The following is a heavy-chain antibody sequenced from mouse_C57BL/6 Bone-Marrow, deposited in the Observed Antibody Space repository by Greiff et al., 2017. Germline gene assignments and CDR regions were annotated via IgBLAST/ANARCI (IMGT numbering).Heavy chain of an antibody. CDR3: ARSIYYGSSYWYFDV. CDR1: GYTFTSYW. D-gene: IGHD1-1*01. J-gene: IGHJ1*03. CDR2: IHPNSGST. Sequence: VQLQQSGAELVKPGASVKLSCKASGYTFTSYWMHWVKQRPGQGLEWIGMIHPNSGSTNYNEKFKSKATLTVDKSSSTAYMQLSSLTSEDSAVYYCARSIYYGSSYWYFDVWGTGTTVTVSS. V-gene: IGHV1-64*01.